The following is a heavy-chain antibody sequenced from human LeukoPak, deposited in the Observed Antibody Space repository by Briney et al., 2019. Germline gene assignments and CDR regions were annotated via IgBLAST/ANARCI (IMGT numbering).Heavy chain of an antibody. J-gene: IGHJ4*02. CDR3: ARDPRWLTPDCTSISCYENYFDP. Sequence: PSETLSLTCVVSGFSIRSGYQWAWIRQPPGKGLEWIGSIYHTGSAHHNPSLKSRVTISIDTSNNQFSLRLNSVIAADTAVYYCARDPRWLTPDCTSISCYENYFDPWGQGILVTVSS. D-gene: IGHD2-2*01. CDR2: IYHTGSA. CDR1: GFSIRSGYQ. V-gene: IGHV4-38-2*02.